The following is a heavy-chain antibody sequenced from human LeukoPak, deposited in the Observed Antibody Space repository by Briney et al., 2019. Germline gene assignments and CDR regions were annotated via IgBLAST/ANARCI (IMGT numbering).Heavy chain of an antibody. CDR3: ARDFDDTARVTYDFWSGYYGP. J-gene: IGHJ5*02. CDR2: INPNSGGT. D-gene: IGHD3-3*01. Sequence: AASVKVSCKASGYTFTGYYMHWVRQAPGQGLEWMGWINPNSGGTNYAQKFQGRVTMTRDTSISTAYMELSRLRSDDTAVYYCARDFDDTARVTYDFWSGYYGPWGQGTLVTVSS. CDR1: GYTFTGYY. V-gene: IGHV1-2*02.